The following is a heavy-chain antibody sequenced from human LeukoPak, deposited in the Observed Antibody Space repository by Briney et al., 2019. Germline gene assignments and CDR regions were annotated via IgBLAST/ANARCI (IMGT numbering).Heavy chain of an antibody. CDR3: ARAWVTGIKNYYYYYMDV. Sequence: SSETLSLTCSVSGGSISSFYWSWVRQPAGKGLEWIGRIFASGGTSYNPSLKSRGTISVDKSKNQFSLNLSSVTAADTAVYFCARAWVTGIKNYYYYYMDVWGKGTTVTVSS. D-gene: IGHD2-21*02. CDR2: IFASGGT. CDR1: GGSISSFY. V-gene: IGHV4-4*07. J-gene: IGHJ6*03.